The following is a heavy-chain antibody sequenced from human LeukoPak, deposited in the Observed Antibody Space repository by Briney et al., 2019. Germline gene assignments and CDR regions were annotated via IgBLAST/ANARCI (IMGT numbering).Heavy chain of an antibody. D-gene: IGHD5-24*01. Sequence: GGSLRLSCAVSGYTFSRHGMNWVRQAPGKGLEWVSGISPSGDITYFADSVKGRFTISRDNFKNTLYLEMNSLRAEDTALYYCAKDDKWLQYESWGQGTLVTVSS. J-gene: IGHJ5*02. CDR2: ISPSGDIT. CDR1: GYTFSRHG. V-gene: IGHV3-23*01. CDR3: AKDDKWLQYES.